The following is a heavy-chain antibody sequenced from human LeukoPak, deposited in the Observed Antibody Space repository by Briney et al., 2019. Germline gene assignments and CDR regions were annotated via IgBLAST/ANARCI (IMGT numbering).Heavy chain of an antibody. V-gene: IGHV3-74*01. J-gene: IGHJ5*02. D-gene: IGHD6-13*01. CDR2: INIDGSST. CDR3: ARDRAAAGIHFDP. CDR1: GFTFSSYW. Sequence: GGSLRLSCAASGFTFSSYWMYWVRQAPGKGLVWVSRINIDGSSTSYADSVKGRFTISRDNAKNTLYLQMNSLRAEDTAVYYCARDRAAAGIHFDPWGQGTLDTVSS.